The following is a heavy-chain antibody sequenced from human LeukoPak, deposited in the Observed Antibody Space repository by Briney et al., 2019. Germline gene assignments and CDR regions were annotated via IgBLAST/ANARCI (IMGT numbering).Heavy chain of an antibody. V-gene: IGHV4-30-2*01. J-gene: IGHJ4*02. D-gene: IGHD3-22*01. Sequence: SETLSLTCAVSGGSISSGGYSWSWIRQPPGKGLEWIGYIYHSRSTYYNPSLKSRVTISVDRSKNQFSLKLSSVTAADTAVYYCARTSHSSALYYFDYWGQGTLVTVSS. CDR2: IYHSRST. CDR1: GGSISSGGYS. CDR3: ARTSHSSALYYFDY.